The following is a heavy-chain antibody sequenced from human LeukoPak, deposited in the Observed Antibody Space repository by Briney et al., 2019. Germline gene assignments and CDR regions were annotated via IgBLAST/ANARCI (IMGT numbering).Heavy chain of an antibody. Sequence: GGSLRLSCAASGFTFSSYAMHWVRQAPGKGLEWVAVISYDGSNKYYADSVKGRFTISRDNSKNTLYLQMNSLRAEDTAVYYCARGDHEYSSSVGAFDIWGQGTMVTVSS. V-gene: IGHV3-30-3*01. CDR1: GFTFSSYA. CDR3: ARGDHEYSSSVGAFDI. J-gene: IGHJ3*02. D-gene: IGHD6-6*01. CDR2: ISYDGSNK.